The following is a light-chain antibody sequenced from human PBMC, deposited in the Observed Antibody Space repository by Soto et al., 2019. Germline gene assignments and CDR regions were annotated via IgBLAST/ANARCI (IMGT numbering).Light chain of an antibody. Sequence: QSVLTQAPSASGTPGQRVTISCSGSSSNIGSEYVYWYQQFPGAATKLLIKWNIHRPSGVPDRFSCSKSGTSASLVISGLRSEDEADYYCSAWDNSLSGVVFGGGTKLTVL. CDR2: WNI. CDR1: SSNIGSEY. V-gene: IGLV1-47*01. CDR3: SAWDNSLSGVV. J-gene: IGLJ2*01.